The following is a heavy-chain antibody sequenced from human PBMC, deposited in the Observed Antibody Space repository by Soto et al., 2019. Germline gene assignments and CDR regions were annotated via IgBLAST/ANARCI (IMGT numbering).Heavy chain of an antibody. D-gene: IGHD1-26*01. V-gene: IGHV3-30*03. J-gene: IGHJ4*02. Sequence: QVQLVESGGGVVQPGRSLRLSCAASGFTFSDYGMHWVRQAPGKGLEWVAIIAYNGNNKYSADSVKGRFTISRDNSKSTLYLQMNTLSPEDTAVYYCARDPVRWELLYPDYGGQGTLVTVSS. CDR3: ARDPVRWELLYPDY. CDR2: IAYNGNNK. CDR1: GFTFSDYG.